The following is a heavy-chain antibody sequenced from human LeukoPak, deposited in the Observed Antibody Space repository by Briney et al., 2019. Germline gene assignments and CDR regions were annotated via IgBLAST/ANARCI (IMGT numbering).Heavy chain of an antibody. V-gene: IGHV3-23*01. CDR3: AKDGSSSWYGHDNWFDP. Sequence: GGSLRLSCAASGFTFSSYAMSWVRQAPGKGLEWVSAISGRGGSTYYADSVKGRFTISRDNSMNTLYLQMNSLRAEDTAVYYCAKDGSSSWYGHDNWFDPWGQGTLVTVSS. J-gene: IGHJ5*02. D-gene: IGHD6-13*01. CDR2: ISGRGGST. CDR1: GFTFSSYA.